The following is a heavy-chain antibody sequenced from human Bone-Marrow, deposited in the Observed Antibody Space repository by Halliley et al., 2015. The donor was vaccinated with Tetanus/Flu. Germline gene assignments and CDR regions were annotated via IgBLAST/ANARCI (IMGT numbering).Heavy chain of an antibody. CDR2: ISGPGGST. Sequence: SGFSFSKYAMNWVRQAPGKGLEWVSEISGPGGSTFYAGSVKGRFTISRDNSKSTLSLEMNSLRVEDTAVYYCATRKNYFDSNGYSNWFDPWGQGTLVIVSS. D-gene: IGHD4-4*01. CDR1: GFSFSKYA. V-gene: IGHV3-23*01. CDR3: ATRKNYFDSNGYSNWFDP. J-gene: IGHJ5*02.